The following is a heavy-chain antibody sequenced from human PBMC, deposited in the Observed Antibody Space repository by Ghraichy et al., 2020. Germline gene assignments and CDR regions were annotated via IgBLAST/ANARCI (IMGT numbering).Heavy chain of an antibody. CDR1: GGSISSGGYY. CDR3: ARSGGSLVVIGYFDY. Sequence: SETLSLTCTVSGGSISSGGYYWSWIRQHPGKGLEWIGYIYYSGSTYYNPSLKSRVTISVDTSKNQFPLKLSSVTAADTAVYYCARSGGSLVVIGYFDYWGQGTLVTVSS. CDR2: IYYSGST. J-gene: IGHJ4*02. V-gene: IGHV4-31*03. D-gene: IGHD3-22*01.